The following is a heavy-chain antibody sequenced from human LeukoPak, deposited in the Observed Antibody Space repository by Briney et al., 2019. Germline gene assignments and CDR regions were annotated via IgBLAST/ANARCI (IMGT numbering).Heavy chain of an antibody. CDR1: GFTFSDSS. D-gene: IGHD1-26*01. Sequence: PGGSLRLSCAASGFTFSDSSIHWVRQAPGKGLEWIGLMEKELNGYATAYAASVRGRFTISRDDSQNTAYLQMESLKTEDTALYYCTRDSGTYNWLDPWGQGTLVTVSS. CDR2: MEKELNGYAT. V-gene: IGHV3-73*01. J-gene: IGHJ5*02. CDR3: TRDSGTYNWLDP.